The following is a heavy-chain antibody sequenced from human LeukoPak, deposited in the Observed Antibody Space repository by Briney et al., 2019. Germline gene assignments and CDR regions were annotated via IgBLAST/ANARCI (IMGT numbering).Heavy chain of an antibody. CDR2: INHSGST. CDR3: ARRVYGRRWYYYYYMDV. V-gene: IGHV4-34*01. D-gene: IGHD5/OR15-5a*01. Sequence: PSETLSLTCAVYGGSFSRYYWGWIRQPPGKGLEWIGEINHSGSTNYNPSLKSRVTISVDTSKNQFSLKLSSVTAADTAVYYCARRVYGRRWYYYYYMDVWGKGTTVTVSS. CDR1: GGSFSRYY. J-gene: IGHJ6*03.